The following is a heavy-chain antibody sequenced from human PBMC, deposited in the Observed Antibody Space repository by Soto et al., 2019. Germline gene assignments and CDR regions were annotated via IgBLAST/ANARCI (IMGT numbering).Heavy chain of an antibody. V-gene: IGHV3-30*18. J-gene: IGHJ5*01. D-gene: IGHD4-17*01. Sequence: QVQLVEFGGGGVHPGRSLRLPCAASGFTFSSYGMHWARQAPGKGLEGVAVISYDGGNKYYEDSVKGRFTITRDNSKTTLYLQMNSLRYEDTAVYYCSKYLAYGDYVGWFDSWGQGTLVTVSS. CDR1: GFTFSSYG. CDR3: SKYLAYGDYVGWFDS. CDR2: ISYDGGNK.